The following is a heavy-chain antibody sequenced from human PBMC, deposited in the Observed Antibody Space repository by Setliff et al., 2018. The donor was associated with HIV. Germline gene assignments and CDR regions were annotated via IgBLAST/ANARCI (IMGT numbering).Heavy chain of an antibody. Sequence: GESLKISCKGSGYGFSNYWLAWVRQAPGKGLEWMGIIYPGDSDTEYSPSFQGQVTFSADKSINTAYLQWGSLKAYDTGIYFCARQTSRYITLSPPDYWGQGTLVTVSS. D-gene: IGHD3-9*01. CDR3: ARQTSRYITLSPPDY. CDR2: IYPGDSDT. V-gene: IGHV5-51*01. J-gene: IGHJ4*02. CDR1: GYGFSNYW.